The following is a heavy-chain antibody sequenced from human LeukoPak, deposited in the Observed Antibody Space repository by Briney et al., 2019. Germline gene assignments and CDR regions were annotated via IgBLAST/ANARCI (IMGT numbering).Heavy chain of an antibody. CDR1: GYTFTSCE. Sequence: ASVKVSCKASGYTFTSCEIDWVRQATGQGLEWMGWMNPNSGNTGYAQKFQGRVTMTRNTSISTAYMELSSLRSEDTAVYYCASEDQGYSGYDLWGQGTLVTVSS. J-gene: IGHJ5*02. V-gene: IGHV1-8*01. D-gene: IGHD5-12*01. CDR3: ASEDQGYSGYDL. CDR2: MNPNSGNT.